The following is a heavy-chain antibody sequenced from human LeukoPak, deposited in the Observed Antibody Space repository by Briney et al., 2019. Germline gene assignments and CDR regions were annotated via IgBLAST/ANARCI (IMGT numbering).Heavy chain of an antibody. Sequence: PGGSLRLSCAASGFTFSSYSMNWVRQAPGKGLEWVSSISSSSSYIYYADSVKGRFTISRDNAKNSLYLQMNSLRAEDTAVYYCARDLDSSGSGSFDYWGQGTLVTVSS. D-gene: IGHD3-22*01. CDR1: GFTFSSYS. CDR2: ISSSSSYI. J-gene: IGHJ4*02. V-gene: IGHV3-21*01. CDR3: ARDLDSSGSGSFDY.